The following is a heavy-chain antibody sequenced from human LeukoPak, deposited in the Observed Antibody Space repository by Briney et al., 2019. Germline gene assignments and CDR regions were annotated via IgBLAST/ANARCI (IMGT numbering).Heavy chain of an antibody. CDR2: IYYSGST. CDR1: GGSISSYY. CDR3: ARDGAAGLYYYYYGMDV. D-gene: IGHD6-13*01. Sequence: SETLSLTCTVSGGSISSYYWSWIRQPPGKELEWIGYIYYSGSTNYNPSLKSRVTISVDTSKNQFSLKLSSVTAADTAVYYCARDGAAGLYYYYYGMDVWGQGTTVTVSS. V-gene: IGHV4-59*01. J-gene: IGHJ6*02.